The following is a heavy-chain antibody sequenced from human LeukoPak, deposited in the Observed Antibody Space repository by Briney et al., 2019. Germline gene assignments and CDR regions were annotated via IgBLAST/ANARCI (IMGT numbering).Heavy chain of an antibody. CDR1: GGSTSSYY. Sequence: PSETLSLTCTVSGGSTSSYYWSWIRQPPGKGLEWIGYIYYSGSTNYNPSLKSRVTISVDTSKNQFSLKLSSVTAADTAVYYCAGGRKTGDRLFDYWGQGTLVTVSS. CDR3: AGGRKTGDRLFDY. D-gene: IGHD7-27*01. CDR2: IYYSGST. V-gene: IGHV4-59*01. J-gene: IGHJ4*02.